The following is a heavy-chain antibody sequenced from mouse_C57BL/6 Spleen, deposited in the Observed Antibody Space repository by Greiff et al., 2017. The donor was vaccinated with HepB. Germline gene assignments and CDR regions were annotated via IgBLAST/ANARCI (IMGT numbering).Heavy chain of an antibody. CDR3: ARASSGGGLAMDY. CDR1: GYTFTSYW. J-gene: IGHJ4*01. CDR2: IYPGSGST. Sequence: VQLQQPGAELVKPGASVKMSCKASGYTFTSYWITWVKQRPGQGLEWIGDIYPGSGSTNYNEKFKSKATLTVDTSSSTAYMQRSSLTSEDSAVYYCARASSGGGLAMDYWGQGTSVTVSS. V-gene: IGHV1-55*01. D-gene: IGHD3-2*02.